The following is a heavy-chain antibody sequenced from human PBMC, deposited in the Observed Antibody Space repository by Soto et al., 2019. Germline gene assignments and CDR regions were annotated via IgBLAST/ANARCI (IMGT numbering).Heavy chain of an antibody. CDR3: ARDIANYDFWRYTGAPYYYYGMDV. CDR2: ISSSSSTI. CDR1: GFIFSSYS. Sequence: GGSLRLSCAASGFIFSSYSMNWVRQAPGKGLEWVSYISSSSSTIYYADSVKGRFTISRDNAKNSLYLQMNSLRDEDTAVYYCARDIANYDFWRYTGAPYYYYGMDVWGQGTTVTVSS. V-gene: IGHV3-48*02. D-gene: IGHD3-3*01. J-gene: IGHJ6*02.